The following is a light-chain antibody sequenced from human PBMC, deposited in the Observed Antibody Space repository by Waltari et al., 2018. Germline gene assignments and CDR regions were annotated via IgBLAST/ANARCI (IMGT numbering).Light chain of an antibody. CDR1: GSAIDDSDF. J-gene: IGLJ3*02. CDR3: TSQALDGVVL. V-gene: IGLV2-14*03. Sequence: QSALTQPASVSGSPGQSITISCTGIGSAIDDSDFVSWYQHQPGKAPRVIIYDVTNRPSGISHRFSASESANPASLTISGLQPEDEGDYYCTSQALDGVVLFGGGTQVTV. CDR2: DVT.